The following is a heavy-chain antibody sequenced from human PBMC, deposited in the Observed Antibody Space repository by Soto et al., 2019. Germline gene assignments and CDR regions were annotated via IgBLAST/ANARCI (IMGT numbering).Heavy chain of an antibody. Sequence: SETLSLTCTVSGGSISSGAYYWSWIRQPPGKGLEWIGYIYYSGSTNYNPSLKSRVTISVDTSKNQFSLKLSSVTAADTAVYYCARHTSYDFWSGYYMPPFDYWGQGTLVTVSS. V-gene: IGHV4-61*08. J-gene: IGHJ4*02. CDR1: GGSISSGAYY. CDR3: ARHTSYDFWSGYYMPPFDY. CDR2: IYYSGST. D-gene: IGHD3-3*01.